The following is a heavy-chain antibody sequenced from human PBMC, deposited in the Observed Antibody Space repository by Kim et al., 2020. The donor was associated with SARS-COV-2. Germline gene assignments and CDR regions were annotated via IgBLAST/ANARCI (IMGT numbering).Heavy chain of an antibody. Sequence: ADSVKGPITISRDNAGNMLSLQMSTLGPEDTAVYYCAERVDASGWYGLDYWGQGTLVTVSS. CDR3: AERVDASGWYGLDY. J-gene: IGHJ4*02. V-gene: IGHV3-30*02. D-gene: IGHD6-19*01.